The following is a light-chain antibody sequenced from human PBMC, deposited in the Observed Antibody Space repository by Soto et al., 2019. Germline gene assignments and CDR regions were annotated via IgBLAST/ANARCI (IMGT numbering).Light chain of an antibody. J-gene: IGKJ5*01. CDR1: QSISSY. CDR2: AAS. CDR3: QQSYSTPVT. V-gene: IGKV1-39*01. Sequence: DIQMTQSPSSLSASVGDRVTITCRASQSISSYLNWYQQKPGKAPKRLIYAASSLQSGVPSRFSGSGSGTDFTLTISSLQPEDFATYYCQQSYSTPVTFGQGTRLDIK.